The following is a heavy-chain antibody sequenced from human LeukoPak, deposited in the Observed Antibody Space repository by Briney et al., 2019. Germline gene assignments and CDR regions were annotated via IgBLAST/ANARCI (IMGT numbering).Heavy chain of an antibody. D-gene: IGHD4-23*01. V-gene: IGHV3-11*03. CDR3: ARTVGRGPGGHFDY. J-gene: IGHJ4*02. CDR1: GFRFRGYY. CDR2: ISDSGSYT. Sequence: PGGSLRLSCAASGFRFRGYYMSWIRQAPGKGLEWVAYISDSGSYTNHADSVRGRFTISRDNAKKSLFLQMINLRADDTAVYFCARTVGRGPGGHFDYWGQGALVTVSS.